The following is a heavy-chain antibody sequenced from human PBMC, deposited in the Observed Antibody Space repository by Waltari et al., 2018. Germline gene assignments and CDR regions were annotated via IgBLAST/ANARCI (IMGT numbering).Heavy chain of an antibody. V-gene: IGHV4-59*11. CDR2: IYYSGST. J-gene: IGHJ5*02. CDR3: AREGYCTNGVCSNWFDP. D-gene: IGHD2-8*01. Sequence: QVQLQESGPGLVKPSETLSLTCTVSGGSISSHYWSWIRQPPGKGLEWIGYIYYSGSTNYNPSLKSRVTISVDTSKNQFSLKLSSVTAADTAVYYCAREGYCTNGVCSNWFDPWGQGTLVTVSS. CDR1: GGSISSHY.